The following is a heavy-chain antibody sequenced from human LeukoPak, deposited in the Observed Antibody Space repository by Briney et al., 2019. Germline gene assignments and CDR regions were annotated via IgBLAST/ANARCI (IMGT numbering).Heavy chain of an antibody. CDR1: GFTFSNAW. CDR3: TTLTYYYDSSGYSGGY. V-gene: IGHV3-15*01. CDR2: IKSKTDGGTT. Sequence: PGGSLRLSCAASGFTFSNAWMSWVRQAPGKGLEWVGRIKSKTDGGTTDYAAPVKGVFAISRDDSKNTLYLQMNSLKTEDTAVYYCTTLTYYYDSSGYSGGYWGQGTLVTVSS. D-gene: IGHD3-22*01. J-gene: IGHJ4*02.